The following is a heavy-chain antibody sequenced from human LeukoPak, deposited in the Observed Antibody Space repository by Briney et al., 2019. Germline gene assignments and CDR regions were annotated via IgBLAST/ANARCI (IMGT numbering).Heavy chain of an antibody. CDR3: ARGSYDSSGYYPWYFDY. D-gene: IGHD3-22*01. CDR1: TWSFSGYY. Sequence: SETLSLTCAVYTWSFSGYYWSWIRQPPGKGLEWIGEINHSGSTNYNPSLKSRVTISVDTSKNQFSLKLSSVTAADTAVYYCARGSYDSSGYYPWYFDYWGQGTLVTVSS. V-gene: IGHV4-34*01. CDR2: INHSGST. J-gene: IGHJ4*02.